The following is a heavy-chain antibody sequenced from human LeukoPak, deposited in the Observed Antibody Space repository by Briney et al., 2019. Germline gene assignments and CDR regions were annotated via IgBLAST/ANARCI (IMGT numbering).Heavy chain of an antibody. J-gene: IGHJ3*02. CDR3: ASINIVATINFAFDI. D-gene: IGHD5-12*01. CDR2: IWYDGSNK. CDR1: GFTFSSYG. V-gene: IGHV3-33*01. Sequence: GGSLRLSCAASGFTFSSYGMHWVRQAPGKGLEWVAVIWYDGSNKYYADSVKGRFTISRDNSKNTLYLQMNSLRAEDTAVYYCASINIVATINFAFDIWGQGTMVTVSS.